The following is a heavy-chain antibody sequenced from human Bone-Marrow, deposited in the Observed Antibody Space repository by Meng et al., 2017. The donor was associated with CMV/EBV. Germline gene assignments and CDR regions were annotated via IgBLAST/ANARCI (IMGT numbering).Heavy chain of an antibody. D-gene: IGHD3-9*01. V-gene: IGHV3-30*02. CDR3: AKDDRLRYLEWSVV. J-gene: IGHJ4*02. CDR1: GFNFSVSG. CDR2: IWIDGNTK. Sequence: GESLKISCAASGFNFSVSGMHWVRQAPGKGLEWVAFIWIDGNTKNFADSVKGRFTISRDNSKNTLYLQMNRLSTEDTANYFCAKDDRLRYLEWSVVRGQGTLVTVSS.